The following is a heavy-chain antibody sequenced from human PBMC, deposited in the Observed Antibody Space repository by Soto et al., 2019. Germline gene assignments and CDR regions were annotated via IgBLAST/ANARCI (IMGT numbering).Heavy chain of an antibody. V-gene: IGHV4-59*08. J-gene: IGHJ2*01. CDR3: ARRDRVYWFFDL. Sequence: SETLSLTCTVSGGSISSYYWSWIRQPPGKGLEWIGYISYSGSTNYNPFLKSRVTILVDTSKNQFSLKLNSVTAADTAVYYCARRDRVYWFFDLWGRGTLVTVSS. CDR2: ISYSGST. D-gene: IGHD6-6*01. CDR1: GGSISSYY.